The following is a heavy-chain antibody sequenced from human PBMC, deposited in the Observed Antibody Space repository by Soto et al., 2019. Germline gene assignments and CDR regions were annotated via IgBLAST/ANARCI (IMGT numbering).Heavy chain of an antibody. Sequence: SVKVSCKASGYTFTSYDISWVRQAPGQGLEWMGRIIPILGIANYAQKFQGRVTITADKSTSTAYMELSSLRSEDTAVYYCARGIDAYDILTGHTFDYWGQGTLVTVSS. V-gene: IGHV1-69*04. CDR3: ARGIDAYDILTGHTFDY. CDR2: IIPILGIA. CDR1: GYTFTSYD. D-gene: IGHD3-9*01. J-gene: IGHJ4*02.